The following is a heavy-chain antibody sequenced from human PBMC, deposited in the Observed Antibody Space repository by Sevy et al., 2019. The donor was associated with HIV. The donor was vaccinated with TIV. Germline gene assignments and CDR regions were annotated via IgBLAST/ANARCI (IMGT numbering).Heavy chain of an antibody. D-gene: IGHD3-10*01. CDR3: TTTYYYGSGSYYDFDY. CDR2: IKSKTDGGTT. Sequence: GGCLRLSCAASGFTFSNAWMSWVRQAPGKGLEWVGRIKSKTDGGTTDYAAPVKGRFTISRDDSKNTLYLQMNSLKTEDTAVYYCTTTYYYGSGSYYDFDYWGQGTLVTVSS. J-gene: IGHJ4*02. CDR1: GFTFSNAW. V-gene: IGHV3-15*01.